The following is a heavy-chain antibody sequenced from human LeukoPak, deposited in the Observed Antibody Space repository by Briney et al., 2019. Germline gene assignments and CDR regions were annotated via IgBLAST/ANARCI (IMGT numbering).Heavy chain of an antibody. J-gene: IGHJ4*02. CDR2: IYHSGST. CDR1: GGSISSSNW. D-gene: IGHD3-22*01. V-gene: IGHV4-4*02. Sequence: PSETLSLTCAVSGGSISSSNWWSWVRQPPGKGLEWIGEIYHSGSTNYNPSLKSRVTISVDKSKNQFSLKLSSVTAADTAVYYCASIDSSGYYYRYFDYWGQGTLVTVSS. CDR3: ASIDSSGYYYRYFDY.